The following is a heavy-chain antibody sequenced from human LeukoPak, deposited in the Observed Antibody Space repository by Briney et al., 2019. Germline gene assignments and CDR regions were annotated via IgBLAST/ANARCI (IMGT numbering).Heavy chain of an antibody. CDR2: INAGNGNT. CDR3: ARVGYSSSWYGGNNWFDP. D-gene: IGHD6-13*01. CDR1: GYTFTSYA. V-gene: IGHV1-3*01. J-gene: IGHJ5*02. Sequence: ASVTVSCKASGYTFTSYAMHWVRQAPGQRLEWMGWINAGNGNTKYSQKFQGRVTITRDTSASTAYMELSSLRSEDTAVYYCARVGYSSSWYGGNNWFDPWGQGTLVTVSS.